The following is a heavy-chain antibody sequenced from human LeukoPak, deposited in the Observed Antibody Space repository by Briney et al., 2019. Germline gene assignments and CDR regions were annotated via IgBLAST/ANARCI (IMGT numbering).Heavy chain of an antibody. J-gene: IGHJ4*02. CDR2: MNPNSGNT. V-gene: IGHV1-8*01. CDR3: ARGQGTGYSGRLYDY. CDR1: GYTFASYG. Sequence: ASVKVSCKASGYTFASYGINWVRQATGQGREWMGWMNPNSGNTGYAQKFQGRGTMSRKTSTSTAYMELSSLRSEDTAVYYCARGQGTGYSGRLYDYWGQGTLVTVSS. D-gene: IGHD6-13*01.